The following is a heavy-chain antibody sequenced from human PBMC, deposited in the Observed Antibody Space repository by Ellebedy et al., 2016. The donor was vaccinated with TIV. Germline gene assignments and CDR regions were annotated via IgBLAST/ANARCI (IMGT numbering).Heavy chain of an antibody. Sequence: AASVKVSCKASGNTFTSYSIYWVRRAPGRGLEWMGIINPTSVSTMYAQKFRGRVTVTSDTVTNTVYMELSSLTSEDTAVYFCATTEYSRTWSFDYWGQGTLVTVSS. D-gene: IGHD6-13*01. CDR2: INPTSVST. J-gene: IGHJ4*02. V-gene: IGHV1-46*01. CDR3: ATTEYSRTWSFDY. CDR1: GNTFTSYS.